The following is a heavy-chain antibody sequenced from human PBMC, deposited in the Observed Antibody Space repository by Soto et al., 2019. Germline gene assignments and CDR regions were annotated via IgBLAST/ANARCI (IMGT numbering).Heavy chain of an antibody. Sequence: ASVKVSCKASGYTFTSYGISWVRQAPGQGLEWMGWISAYNGNTNYAQRLQGRVTMTTDTSTSTAYMELRSLRSDDTAVYYCARDIDDFWSGTHAGLSWFDPWGQGTLVTVSS. J-gene: IGHJ5*02. CDR1: GYTFTSYG. D-gene: IGHD3-3*01. CDR2: ISAYNGNT. CDR3: ARDIDDFWSGTHAGLSWFDP. V-gene: IGHV1-18*04.